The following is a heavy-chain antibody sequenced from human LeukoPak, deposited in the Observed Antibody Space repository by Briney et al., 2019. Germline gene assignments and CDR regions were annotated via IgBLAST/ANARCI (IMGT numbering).Heavy chain of an antibody. J-gene: IGHJ3*02. CDR3: ARDMTTVVTTDAFDI. CDR2: IIPIFGTA. CDR1: GGTFSSYA. V-gene: IGHV1-69*05. D-gene: IGHD4-23*01. Sequence: SVKVSCKASGGTFSSYAISWVRQAPGQGLEWMGGIIPIFGTANYAQKFQGRVTMTRDTSTSTVYMELSSLRSEDTAVYYCARDMTTVVTTDAFDIWGQGTMVTVSS.